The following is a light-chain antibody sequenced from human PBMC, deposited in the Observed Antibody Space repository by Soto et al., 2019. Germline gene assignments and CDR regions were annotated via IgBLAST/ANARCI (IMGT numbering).Light chain of an antibody. CDR2: EVS. V-gene: IGLV2-8*01. CDR3: NSYAVSNNWV. CDR1: SSDVGGYNY. J-gene: IGLJ3*02. Sequence: QSALTQPPSASGSPGQSVTISCTGTSSDVGGYNYVSWYQQHPGKAPKLMIYEVSKRPSGVPDRFSGSKSGNTASLTVSGLQAEDEEDYYCNSYAVSNNWVFGGGTKLTGL.